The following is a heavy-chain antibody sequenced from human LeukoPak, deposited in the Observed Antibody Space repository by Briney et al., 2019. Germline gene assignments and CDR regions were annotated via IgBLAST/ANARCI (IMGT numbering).Heavy chain of an antibody. CDR2: SYYSGST. J-gene: IGHJ4*02. V-gene: IGHV4-31*03. CDR1: GGSISSGGYY. D-gene: IGHD3-10*01. Sequence: SQTLSLTCTVSGGSISSGGYYWSWIRQHPGKGLEWIGYSYYSGSTYYNPSLKSRVTISVDTSKNQFSLKLSSVTAADTAVYYCARNSMWFGEVYFDYWGQGTLVTVSS. CDR3: ARNSMWFGEVYFDY.